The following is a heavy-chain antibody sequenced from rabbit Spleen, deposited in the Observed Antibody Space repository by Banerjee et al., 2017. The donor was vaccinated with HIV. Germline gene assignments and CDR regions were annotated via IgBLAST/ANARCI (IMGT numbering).Heavy chain of an antibody. CDR2: IDTGSSGFT. CDR1: GVSFSGDSY. Sequence: QSLEESGGGLVKPGASLTLTCTASGVSFSGDSYMCWVRQAPGKGLEWIACIDTGSSGFTYFASWAKGRFTISKTSSTTVTLQMTSLTAADTATYFCARDTSSSFSSYGMDLWGQGTLVTVS. D-gene: IGHD1-1*01. J-gene: IGHJ6*01. V-gene: IGHV1S40*01. CDR3: ARDTSSSFSSYGMDL.